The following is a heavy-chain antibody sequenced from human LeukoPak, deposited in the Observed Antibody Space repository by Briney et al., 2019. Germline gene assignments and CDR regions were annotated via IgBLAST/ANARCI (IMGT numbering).Heavy chain of an antibody. V-gene: IGHV4-59*01. CDR3: ARGLGGSSGCFGY. CDR1: GGSISSYY. D-gene: IGHD6-19*01. CDR2: IYYSGSP. J-gene: IGHJ4*02. Sequence: PSETLSLSCTVSGGSISSYYWSWIRQPPGKGLEWIGYIYYSGSPNYNPSLKGRVNISVDTSKSQLSLELRSVTAADMAVYYCARGLGGSSGCFGYWGQGTLVTVSS.